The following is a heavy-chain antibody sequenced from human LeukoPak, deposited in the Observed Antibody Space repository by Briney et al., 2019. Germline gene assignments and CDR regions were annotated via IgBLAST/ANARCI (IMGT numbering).Heavy chain of an antibody. CDR2: IYPGDSDT. CDR3: ATTRVVPDANYYYGLDV. D-gene: IGHD2-2*01. J-gene: IGHJ6*02. CDR1: GYSSTNYW. Sequence: GESLKISCKGSGYSSTNYWIGWVRQMPGKGLEWMGIIYPGDSDTRYSPSFQGQVTISADKSISTAYLQWSSLKASDTAMYYCATTRVVPDANYYYGLDVWGQGTTVTVSS. V-gene: IGHV5-51*01.